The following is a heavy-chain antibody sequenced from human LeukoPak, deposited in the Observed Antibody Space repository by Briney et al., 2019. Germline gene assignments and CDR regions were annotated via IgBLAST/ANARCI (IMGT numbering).Heavy chain of an antibody. CDR1: GYTFTSNY. J-gene: IGHJ4*02. CDR3: ARLTAVWGSYPAYYFDY. D-gene: IGHD3-16*02. V-gene: IGHV1-46*01. CDR2: ISPSGGST. Sequence: ASVKVSCKAFGYTFTSNYMHWVRQAPGQGPEWMGVISPSGGSTTYAQKFQGRVTITRNTSISTAYMELSSLRSEDTAVYYCARLTAVWGSYPAYYFDYWGQGTLVTVSS.